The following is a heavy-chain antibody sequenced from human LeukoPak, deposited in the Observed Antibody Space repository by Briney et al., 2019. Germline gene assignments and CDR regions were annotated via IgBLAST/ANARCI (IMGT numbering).Heavy chain of an antibody. Sequence: SQTLSLTCAISGYSVSRNDAGWSWIRQSPSRGLVGLARTYYRSKWYKDDAGSVKGRIIINADTAKNQVSLQVNSVSPEDTALYFCARGGLVRGSINSMIGFDVWGQGIMVTVSS. CDR2: TYYRSKWYK. CDR1: GYSVSRNDAG. J-gene: IGHJ3*01. D-gene: IGHD3-10*01. V-gene: IGHV6-1*01. CDR3: ARGGLVRGSINSMIGFDV.